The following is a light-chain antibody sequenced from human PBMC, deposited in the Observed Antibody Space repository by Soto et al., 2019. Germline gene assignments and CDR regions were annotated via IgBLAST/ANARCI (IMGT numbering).Light chain of an antibody. Sequence: EIVLTQSPGTLSLSPGERATLSCRASQSVSSSYFAWYQQKPGQAPRLLIYGASSRATGIPDRFSGSGSRTDFTLTISRLVPEDFAVYYCQQYDSAPLTFGGGTKVEIK. J-gene: IGKJ4*02. CDR2: GAS. CDR3: QQYDSAPLT. V-gene: IGKV3-20*01. CDR1: QSVSSSY.